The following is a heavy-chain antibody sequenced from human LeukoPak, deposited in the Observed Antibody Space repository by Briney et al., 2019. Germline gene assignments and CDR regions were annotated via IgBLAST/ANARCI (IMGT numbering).Heavy chain of an antibody. CDR2: IYYSGST. J-gene: IGHJ3*02. D-gene: IGHD6-13*01. CDR3: AREGGGVEWGGSSSWYHPDDAFDI. CDR1: GGSISSYY. Sequence: SETLSLTCTVSGGSISSYYWSWIRQPPGKGLEWIGYIYYSGSTNYNPSLKSRVTISVDTSKNQFSLKLSSVTAADTAGYYCAREGGGVEWGGSSSWYHPDDAFDIWGQGTMVTVSS. V-gene: IGHV4-59*01.